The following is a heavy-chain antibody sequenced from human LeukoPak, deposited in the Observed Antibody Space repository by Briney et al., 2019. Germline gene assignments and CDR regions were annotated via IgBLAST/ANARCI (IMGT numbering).Heavy chain of an antibody. V-gene: IGHV4-59*12. Sequence: SETLSLTCTVSGGVIRTYYWRWIRQPPGKGLEYIRYIYYTGSTTYNTSLESRVTMSVDTSKNQFSLQLTSVTAADTAVYHCARETYCSGGTCFFGPDYWGQGTLVTVSS. J-gene: IGHJ4*02. CDR3: ARETYCSGGTCFFGPDY. CDR1: GGVIRTYY. CDR2: IYYTGST. D-gene: IGHD2-15*01.